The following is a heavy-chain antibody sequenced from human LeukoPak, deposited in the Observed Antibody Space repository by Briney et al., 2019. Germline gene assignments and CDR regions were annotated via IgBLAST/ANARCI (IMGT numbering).Heavy chain of an antibody. D-gene: IGHD3-22*01. V-gene: IGHV3-48*03. CDR2: ISSSGSTI. CDR1: GFTFSSYE. Sequence: GGSLRLSCAASGFTFSSYEMNWVRQAPGKGLEWVSYISSSGSTIYYADSVKGRFTISRDNAKNSLYLQMNSLRAEDTAVYYRARDRAYYYDSDGYFNLWGQGTLVTVSS. J-gene: IGHJ5*02. CDR3: ARDRAYYYDSDGYFNL.